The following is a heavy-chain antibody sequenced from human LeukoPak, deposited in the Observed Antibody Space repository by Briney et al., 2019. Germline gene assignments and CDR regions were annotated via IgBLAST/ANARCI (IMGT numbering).Heavy chain of an antibody. D-gene: IGHD5-18*01. J-gene: IGHJ4*02. CDR2: IKQDGSEK. CDR1: GFTFSSYW. CDR3: ARVSSGYSYGDEWDY. V-gene: IGHV3-7*01. Sequence: GGSLRLSCAASGFTFSSYWMSWVRQAPGKGLEWVANIKQDGSEKYYVDSVKGRFTISRNNAKNSLYLQMNSLRAEDTAVYYCARVSSGYSYGDEWDYWGQGTLVTVSS.